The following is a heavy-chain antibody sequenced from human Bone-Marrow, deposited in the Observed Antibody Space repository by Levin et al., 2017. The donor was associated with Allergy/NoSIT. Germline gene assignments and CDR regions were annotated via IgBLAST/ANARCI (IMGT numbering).Heavy chain of an antibody. CDR1: GFNVSSHY. CDR3: ANFGINDYIRRAFDY. J-gene: IGHJ4*02. Sequence: PGGSLRLSCAASGFNVSSHYMYWVRQAPGKGLEWVSVIYSGGSTYYADSVKGRFTISRDNSKNTLYLQMSSLRAEDTAIYYCANFGINDYIRRAFDYWGQGALVAVSS. V-gene: IGHV3-53*01. D-gene: IGHD4-11*01. CDR2: IYSGGST.